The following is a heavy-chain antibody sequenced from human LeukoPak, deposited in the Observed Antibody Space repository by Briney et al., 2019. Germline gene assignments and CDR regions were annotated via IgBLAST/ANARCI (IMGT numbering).Heavy chain of an antibody. CDR1: GYSFTSYW. J-gene: IGHJ4*02. D-gene: IGHD3-10*01. V-gene: IGHV5-51*01. CDR3: ARSTGYGLGSHSLDY. Sequence: GGALNLYCKGSGYSFTSYWIGWVRQMPGQGLEGMGIIYPGDSDTRYSPSFQGQVTISADKSISTAYLQWSSLKASDTAMYYCARSTGYGLGSHSLDYWGQGTLVTVSS. CDR2: IYPGDSDT.